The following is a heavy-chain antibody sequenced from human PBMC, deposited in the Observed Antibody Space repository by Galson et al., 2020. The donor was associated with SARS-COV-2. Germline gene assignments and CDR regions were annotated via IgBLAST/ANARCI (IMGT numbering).Heavy chain of an antibody. D-gene: IGHD3-3*01. CDR2: MFHSGIT. CDR3: ARLYDHFYYYMDV. Sequence: WIRQPPGKGLEWIGYMFHSGITNYNPALKSRVTMSVDTSKNQFSLRLTSVTAADTAVYYCARLYDHFYYYMDVWGKGTTATVSS. J-gene: IGHJ6*03. V-gene: IGHV4-61*07.